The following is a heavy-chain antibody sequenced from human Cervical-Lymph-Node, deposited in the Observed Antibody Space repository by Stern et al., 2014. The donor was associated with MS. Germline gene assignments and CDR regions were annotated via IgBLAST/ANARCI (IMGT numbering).Heavy chain of an antibody. V-gene: IGHV1-69*12. CDR1: GGTFSSYD. J-gene: IGHJ6*02. CDR2: IIPIFGTA. Sequence: VQLVQSGAEVKKPGSSVKVSCKASGGTFSSYDISWVRQAPGQGLEWMGGIIPIFGTANYAQKFQGRVTITADESTSTAYMELSSLRSEDTAVYYCAREIVVVAATTYYYYGMDVWGQGTTVTVSS. CDR3: AREIVVVAATTYYYYGMDV. D-gene: IGHD2-15*01.